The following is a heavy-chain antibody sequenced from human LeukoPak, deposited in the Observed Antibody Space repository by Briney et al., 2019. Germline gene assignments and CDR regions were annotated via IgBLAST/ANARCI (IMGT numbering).Heavy chain of an antibody. D-gene: IGHD3-3*01. CDR2: ISAYNGNT. J-gene: IGHJ5*02. CDR3: AKSGGKTYDFWSGANWFDP. CDR1: GYTFTSYG. Sequence: ASVKVSCKTSGYTFTSYGVSWVRQAPGQGLEWMGWISAYNGNTNYAQKLQGRVTMTTDTSTSTAYMELRSLRSDDTAVYYCAKSGGKTYDFWSGANWFDPWGQGTLVTVSS. V-gene: IGHV1-18*01.